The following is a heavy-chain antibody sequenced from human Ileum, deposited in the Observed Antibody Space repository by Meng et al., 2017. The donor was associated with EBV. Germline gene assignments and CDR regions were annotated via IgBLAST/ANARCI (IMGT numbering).Heavy chain of an antibody. CDR1: GGSISSSNW. D-gene: IGHD6-19*01. Sequence: VRRHASGPGLVKPSGTLSLTCAGSGGSISSSNWWSWVRQPPGKGLEWIGEIYHSGSTNYTPSLKSRVTISVDKSKNQFSLNLSSVTAADTAVYYCARVGQWLPIDYWGQGTLVTVSS. V-gene: IGHV4-4*02. CDR3: ARVGQWLPIDY. CDR2: IYHSGST. J-gene: IGHJ4*02.